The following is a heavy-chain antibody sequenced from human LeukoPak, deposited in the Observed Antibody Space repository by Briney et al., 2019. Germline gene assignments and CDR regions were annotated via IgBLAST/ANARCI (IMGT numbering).Heavy chain of an antibody. CDR2: INSSGGST. CDR3: ASSAYYYDSSGYYILGAFDI. CDR1: GYTFTSYY. J-gene: IGHJ3*02. Sequence: ASVKVSCKASGYTFTSYYMHWVRQAPGQGLEWMGIINSSGGSTSYAQKFQGRVTMTRDTSTSTVYMELSSLRSEDTAVYYCASSAYYYDSSGYYILGAFDIWGQGTMVTVSS. D-gene: IGHD3-22*01. V-gene: IGHV1-46*03.